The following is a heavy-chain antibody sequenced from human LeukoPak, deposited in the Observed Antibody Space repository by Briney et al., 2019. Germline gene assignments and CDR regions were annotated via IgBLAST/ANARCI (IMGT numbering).Heavy chain of an antibody. CDR3: ARDKKGDSCYDC. V-gene: IGHV4-31*03. Sequence: SETLSLTCTVSGGSISSGGYYWSWIRQHPGKGLEWIGYIYYSGSTYYNPSLKSRVTISVDTSKNQFSLILSSVTAADTAVYYCARDKKGDSCYDCWGQGTLVTVSS. J-gene: IGHJ4*03. CDR2: IYYSGST. CDR1: GGSISSGGYY. D-gene: IGHD2-21*02.